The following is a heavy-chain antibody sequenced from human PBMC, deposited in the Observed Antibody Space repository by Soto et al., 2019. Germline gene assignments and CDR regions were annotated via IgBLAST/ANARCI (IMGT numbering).Heavy chain of an antibody. Sequence: QVQLQESGPGLVRPSGALSVTCAVSGDSISRSHWWSWVRQSPGKGLEWIGEISHSGITNYNPSLKSRVTISGDTSKKQLSLKLTSVTAADTAVYYCARVRYDRSGFDHWGQGTLVSVSS. CDR1: GDSISRSHW. D-gene: IGHD3-22*01. CDR3: ARVRYDRSGFDH. CDR2: ISHSGIT. J-gene: IGHJ4*02. V-gene: IGHV4-4*02.